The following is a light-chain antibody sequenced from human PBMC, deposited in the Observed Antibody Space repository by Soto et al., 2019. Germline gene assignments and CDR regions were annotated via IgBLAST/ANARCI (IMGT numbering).Light chain of an antibody. J-gene: IGKJ3*01. CDR1: QSVSSY. Sequence: EVVMTQSPATLSLSPGERATHSCRASQSVSSYLGWYQQKPGQAPRLLIYDASNRATGIPARFSGSGSGTDFTLIISSLEPEDFAVYYCQQRSNWPLTFGPGTKVDIK. CDR3: QQRSNWPLT. CDR2: DAS. V-gene: IGKV3-11*01.